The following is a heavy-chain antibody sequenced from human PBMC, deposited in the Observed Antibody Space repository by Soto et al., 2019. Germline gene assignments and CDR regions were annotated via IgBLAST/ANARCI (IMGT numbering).Heavy chain of an antibody. J-gene: IGHJ6*02. CDR1: GFTFSIYA. CDR2: ISGSDNTT. V-gene: IGHV3-23*01. Sequence: EVQLLESWGGLVQPGGSLRLSCAASGFTFSIYAMSCVRQAPGKGLEWVSAISGSDNTTYYADSVKGRFTISRDNSKNTLYLQMSSLRAEDTAVYYCAHMGVWGQGTTVTVSS. CDR3: AHMGV.